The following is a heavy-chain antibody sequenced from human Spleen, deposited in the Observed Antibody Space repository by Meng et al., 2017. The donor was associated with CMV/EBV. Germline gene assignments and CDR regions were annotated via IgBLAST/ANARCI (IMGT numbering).Heavy chain of an antibody. CDR3: ARAYSGSYTTRAFDI. Sequence: ASVKVSCKASGFTFTSSAVQWVRQAPGHGLEWMGWINPNSGGTNYAQKFQGRVTMTRDTSISTAYMELSRLRSDDTAVYYCARAYSGSYTTRAFDIWGQGTMVTVSS. J-gene: IGHJ3*02. V-gene: IGHV1-2*02. D-gene: IGHD1-26*01. CDR1: GFTFTSSA. CDR2: INPNSGGT.